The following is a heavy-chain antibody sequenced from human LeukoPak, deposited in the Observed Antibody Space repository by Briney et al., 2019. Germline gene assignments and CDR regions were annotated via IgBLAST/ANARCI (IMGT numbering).Heavy chain of an antibody. J-gene: IGHJ4*02. CDR3: ARDYRGFTPGWFDD. V-gene: IGHV4-59*01. CDR2: VYDSDST. CDR1: GASISSFY. Sequence: SETLSLTCTVSGASISSFYWSWPRQPPGKGLEWIGYVYDSDSTNYNPSLRRRVTISADASRNQFSLKLSSVTAADTAVYFCARDYRGFTPGWFDDWGQGTLVTVSS. D-gene: IGHD3-16*02.